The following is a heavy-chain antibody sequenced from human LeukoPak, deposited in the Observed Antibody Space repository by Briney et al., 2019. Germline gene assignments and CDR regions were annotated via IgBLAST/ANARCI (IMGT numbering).Heavy chain of an antibody. Sequence: ASVKVSCKASGGTFGSYAISWVRQAPGQGLEWMGGIIPIFGTANYAQKFQGRVTITADESTSTAYMELSSLRSEDTAVYYCAGAPSGRLYYFDYWGQGTLVTVSS. CDR1: GGTFGSYA. CDR2: IIPIFGTA. J-gene: IGHJ4*02. CDR3: AGAPSGRLYYFDY. V-gene: IGHV1-69*13. D-gene: IGHD1-26*01.